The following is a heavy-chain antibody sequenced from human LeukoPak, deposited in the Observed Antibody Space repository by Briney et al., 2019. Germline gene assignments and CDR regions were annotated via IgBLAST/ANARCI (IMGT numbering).Heavy chain of an antibody. CDR3: ARDNVEKLLWFGELRSNWFDP. D-gene: IGHD3-10*01. CDR1: GYTFTGYY. CDR2: INPNSGGT. V-gene: IGHV1-2*02. J-gene: IGHJ5*02. Sequence: ASVKVSCKASGYTFTGYYMHWVRQAPGQGLEWMGWINPNSGGTNYAQKFQGRVTMTRDTSISTAYMELSRLRSDDTAVYYCARDNVEKLLWFGELRSNWFDPWGQGTLVTVSS.